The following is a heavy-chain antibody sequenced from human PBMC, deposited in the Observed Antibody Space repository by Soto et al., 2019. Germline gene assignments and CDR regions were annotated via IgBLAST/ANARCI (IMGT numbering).Heavy chain of an antibody. CDR1: GFTFSNYG. CDR2: ISYDGSNK. Sequence: QVQLVESGGGVVQPGRSLRLSCAASGFTFSNYGMHWVRQAPGKGLEWVAVISYDGSNKYYADSVKGRFTISRDNSKNTLYLQMNSLRAEDTAVYYCAKDWVGWELRPYYGMYVWGQGTTVTVSS. D-gene: IGHD1-26*01. V-gene: IGHV3-30*18. CDR3: AKDWVGWELRPYYGMYV. J-gene: IGHJ6*02.